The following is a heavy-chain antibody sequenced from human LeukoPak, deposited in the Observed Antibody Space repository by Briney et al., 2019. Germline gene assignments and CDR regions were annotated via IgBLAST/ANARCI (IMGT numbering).Heavy chain of an antibody. CDR3: AKGWFGFSVIDY. V-gene: IGHV3-30*18. Sequence: GGSLRLSCAASGFTFSSYAMHWVRQAPRKGLEWVAVILYDGTNKFYADSVKGRFTISRDNSKNTLYLQMNSLRAEDTAVYNCAKGWFGFSVIDYWGQGTPVTVSS. CDR1: GFTFSSYA. CDR2: ILYDGTNK. D-gene: IGHD3-10*01. J-gene: IGHJ4*02.